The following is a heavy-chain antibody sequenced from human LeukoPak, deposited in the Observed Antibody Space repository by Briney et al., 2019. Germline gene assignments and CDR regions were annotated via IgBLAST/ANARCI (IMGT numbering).Heavy chain of an antibody. CDR1: AFTFSSFG. J-gene: IGHJ4*02. V-gene: IGHV3-33*01. D-gene: IGHD2-2*01. CDR3: AAAGVYCSSTSCYLVY. Sequence: GGSLTLSCAAAAFTFSSFGMDWDRPAPGKGLGWVAVIWYDRNSKSCADSLRRRFNIRRDNSKNTLDRQMKSLRAEDAGVYYCAAAGVYCSSTSCYLVYWDRGPLVTVSS. CDR2: IWYDRNSK.